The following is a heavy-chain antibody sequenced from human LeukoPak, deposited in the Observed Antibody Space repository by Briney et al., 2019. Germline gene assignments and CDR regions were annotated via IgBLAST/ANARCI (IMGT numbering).Heavy chain of an antibody. V-gene: IGHV3-23*01. CDR2: ISGSGEAT. D-gene: IGHD6-13*01. CDR1: GFTFTSYD. Sequence: GGSLRLSCAASGFTFTSYDMNWVRQAPGKGLEWVSGISGSGEATYYADSVKGRFTISRDNSKNTLYLQMNSLRAEDTAVYYCARPFSSSWTPLFGYWGQGALVTVSS. CDR3: ARPFSSSWTPLFGY. J-gene: IGHJ4*02.